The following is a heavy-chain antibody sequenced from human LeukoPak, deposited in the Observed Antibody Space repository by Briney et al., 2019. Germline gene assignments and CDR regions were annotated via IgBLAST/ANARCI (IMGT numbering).Heavy chain of an antibody. V-gene: IGHV3-30*03. J-gene: IGHJ4*02. D-gene: IGHD6-19*01. CDR2: ISYDGSNK. CDR1: GFTFSSYG. CDR3: ARGTIAMPGIDY. Sequence: PGRSLRLSCAASGFTFSSYGMHWVRQAPGKGLEWVAVISYDGSNKYYADSVKGRFTISRDNAKVSLYLQMNSLRAEDTAVYYCARGTIAMPGIDYWGQGNLVTVSS.